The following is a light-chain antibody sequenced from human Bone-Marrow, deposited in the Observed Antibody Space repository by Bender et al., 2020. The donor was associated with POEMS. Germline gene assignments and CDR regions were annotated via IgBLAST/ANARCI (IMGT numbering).Light chain of an antibody. CDR2: DDS. Sequence: AARITCGGNHLGSKSVHWYQQKPGQAPVLVVYDDSDRPSGIPERFSGSNSGNTATLTISRVEAGDEADYYCQVWESSTDHWVFGGGTRLTVL. V-gene: IGLV3-21*02. CDR3: QVWESSTDHWV. CDR1: HLGSKS. J-gene: IGLJ3*02.